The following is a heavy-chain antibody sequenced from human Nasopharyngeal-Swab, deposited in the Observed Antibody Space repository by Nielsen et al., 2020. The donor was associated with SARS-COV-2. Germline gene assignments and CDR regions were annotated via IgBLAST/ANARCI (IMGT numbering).Heavy chain of an antibody. Sequence: GSLRLSCGLNGASFSGYYWGWIRQPPGKGLEWIGDITRSGNTNYNPALRSRVTISMATSKDEFSLKLTSVTAADTAIYFCARVNNGGGIVPASYSFFMDVWGKGTSVAVSS. CDR3: ARVNNGGGIVPASYSFFMDV. CDR2: ITRSGNT. J-gene: IGHJ6*03. D-gene: IGHD2-2*01. CDR1: GASFSGYY. V-gene: IGHV4-34*01.